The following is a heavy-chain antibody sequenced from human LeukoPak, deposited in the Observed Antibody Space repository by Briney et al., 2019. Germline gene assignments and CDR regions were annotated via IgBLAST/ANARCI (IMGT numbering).Heavy chain of an antibody. CDR2: INPSGGST. D-gene: IGHD1-26*01. CDR1: GYTFTSYY. CDR3: ARSGVRGATYPDAFDI. J-gene: IGHJ3*02. V-gene: IGHV1-46*01. Sequence: GASVKVSCKASGYTFTSYYMHWVRQAPGQGLEWMGIINPSGGSTSYAQKFQGRVTMTRDTSTYTVYMELSSLRSEDTAVYYCARSGVRGATYPDAFDIWGQGTVVIISS.